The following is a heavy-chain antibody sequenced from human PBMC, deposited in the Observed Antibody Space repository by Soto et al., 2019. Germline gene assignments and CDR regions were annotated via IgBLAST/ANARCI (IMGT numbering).Heavy chain of an antibody. CDR1: GGSIRSGGYS. CDR3: ARQGLDY. CDR2: IYHSGST. Sequence: NPSETLSLTCAVSGGSIRSGGYSWSWIRQRPGKGLEWIGYIYHSGSTYYNPSLKSRVTISVDSSNNQFSLKLSSVTAADTAVYYCARQGLDYWRQGTLVTLSS. V-gene: IGHV4-30-2*01. J-gene: IGHJ4*02.